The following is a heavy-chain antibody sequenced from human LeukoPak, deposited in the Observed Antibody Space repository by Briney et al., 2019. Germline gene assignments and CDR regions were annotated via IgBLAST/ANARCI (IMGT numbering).Heavy chain of an antibody. CDR2: IIPIFGTA. J-gene: IGHJ3*02. CDR1: GGTFSSYA. CDR3: ARVGGGAVPAAQLNAFDI. V-gene: IGHV1-69*13. D-gene: IGHD2-2*01. Sequence: GASVKVSCKASGGTFSSYAISWVRQAPGQGLEWMGGIIPIFGTANYAQKFQGRVTITADESTSTAYMELSSLRSEDTAVYYCARVGGGAVPAAQLNAFDIWGQGTMVTVSS.